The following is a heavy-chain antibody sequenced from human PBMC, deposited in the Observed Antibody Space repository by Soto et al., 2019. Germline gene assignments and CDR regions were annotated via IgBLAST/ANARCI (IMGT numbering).Heavy chain of an antibody. Sequence: PSGTLSLTCTVSGGSISSSSYYWGWIRQPPGKGLEWIGSIYYSGSTYYNPSLKSRVTISVDTSKNQFSLKLSSVTAADTAVYYCARLLGELRYFDTHYYFDYWGQGTLVTVSS. CDR2: IYYSGST. J-gene: IGHJ4*02. D-gene: IGHD3-9*01. CDR1: GGSISSSSYY. CDR3: ARLLGELRYFDTHYYFDY. V-gene: IGHV4-39*01.